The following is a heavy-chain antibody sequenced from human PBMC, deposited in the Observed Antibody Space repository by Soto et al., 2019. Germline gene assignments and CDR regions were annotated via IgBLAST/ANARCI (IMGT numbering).Heavy chain of an antibody. D-gene: IGHD2-2*01. CDR1: GDTFTGDY. CDR2: INPKTGGA. Sequence: APVKVSCKASGDTFTGDYVHWVRQAPGQGLEWMGWINPKTGGANYAQKFQGRVTMTRDTSISTAYMEVSSLRSDDTALYFCASDDRPGAHDVRAQGSLVIVSS. CDR3: ASDDRPGAHDV. J-gene: IGHJ4*01. V-gene: IGHV1-2*02.